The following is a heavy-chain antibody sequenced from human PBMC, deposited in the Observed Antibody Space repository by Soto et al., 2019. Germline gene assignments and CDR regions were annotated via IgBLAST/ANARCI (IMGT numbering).Heavy chain of an antibody. Sequence: SETLSLTCAVSGYSISSGYHWGWIRQTPGKGLQWIGNIYRGGSPYYNPSLKSRITMSLDTSKNQFSLELTSVIAADTAVYYCARMSPSSWCDYRGQGTLVTVSS. D-gene: IGHD6-13*01. V-gene: IGHV4-38-2*01. J-gene: IGHJ4*02. CDR3: ARMSPSSWCDY. CDR1: GYSISSGYH. CDR2: IYRGGSP.